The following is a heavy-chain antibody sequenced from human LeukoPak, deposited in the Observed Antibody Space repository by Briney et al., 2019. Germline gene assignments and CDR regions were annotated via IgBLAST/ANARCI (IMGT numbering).Heavy chain of an antibody. J-gene: IGHJ4*02. V-gene: IGHV5-51*01. CDR1: GYSVTSYW. D-gene: IGHD5-24*01. CDR3: ARHRDGYRIPGDY. CDR2: IYPGDSDT. Sequence: GESLKISCNGSGYSVTSYWIGWVRQMPGKGLEWMGIIYPGDSDTRYSPSFQGHVTRSADKSISTAYLQWSSLKASDTAMYYCARHRDGYRIPGDYWGQGTLVTVSS.